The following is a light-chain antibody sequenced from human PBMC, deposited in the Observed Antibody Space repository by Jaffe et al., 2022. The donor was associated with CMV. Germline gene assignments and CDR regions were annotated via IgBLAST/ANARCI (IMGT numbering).Light chain of an antibody. CDR2: DSS. V-gene: IGKV3D-20*01. J-gene: IGKJ4*01. CDR3: QQYGRSLT. Sequence: EIVLTQSPATLSLSPGERATLSCEASQGISNTFLAWYQQKPGLAPRLLIYDSSSRATGIPDRFNGSRSGTDFTLTINRLEPEDFAVYYCQQYGRSLTFGGGTKVEI. CDR1: QGISNTF.